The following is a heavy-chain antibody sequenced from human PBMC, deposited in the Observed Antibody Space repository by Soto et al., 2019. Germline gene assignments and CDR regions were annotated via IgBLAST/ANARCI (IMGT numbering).Heavy chain of an antibody. D-gene: IGHD6-13*01. V-gene: IGHV3-23*01. CDR3: AKDRERDAWYENY. J-gene: IGHJ4*02. Sequence: GGSLRLSCVASGFSFSSYAMSWVRQAPGKGLEWVSVISGSDGSTYYADSVKGRFTISRDNSKNTLYLQMNSLRAEDTAVYYCAKDRERDAWYENYWGQGTLVTVSS. CDR1: GFSFSSYA. CDR2: ISGSDGST.